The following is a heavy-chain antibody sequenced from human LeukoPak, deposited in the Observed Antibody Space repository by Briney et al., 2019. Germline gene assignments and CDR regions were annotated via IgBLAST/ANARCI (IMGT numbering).Heavy chain of an antibody. CDR3: AKALDPYYDFWSGYPDY. CDR1: GFTFSSYA. V-gene: IGHV3-23*01. Sequence: PGGSLRLSCAASGFTFSSYAVSWVRQAPGKGLEWVSAISGSGGSTYYADSVKGRFTISRDNSKNTLYLQMNSLRAEDTAVYYCAKALDPYYDFWSGYPDYWGQGTLVTVSS. D-gene: IGHD3-3*01. J-gene: IGHJ4*02. CDR2: ISGSGGST.